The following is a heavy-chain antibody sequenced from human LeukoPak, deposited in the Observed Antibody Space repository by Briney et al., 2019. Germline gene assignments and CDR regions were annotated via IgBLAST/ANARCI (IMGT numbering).Heavy chain of an antibody. CDR2: ISYDGSNK. CDR1: GFTFSSYG. Sequence: PGRSLRLSCAASGFTFSSYGMHWVRQAPGKGLGGVAVISYDGSNKYYADSVKGRFTISRDNSKNTLYLQMNSLRAEDTAVHYCAREGNTAMVEVYFDYWGQGTLVTVSS. CDR3: AREGNTAMVEVYFDY. D-gene: IGHD5-18*01. V-gene: IGHV3-30*03. J-gene: IGHJ4*02.